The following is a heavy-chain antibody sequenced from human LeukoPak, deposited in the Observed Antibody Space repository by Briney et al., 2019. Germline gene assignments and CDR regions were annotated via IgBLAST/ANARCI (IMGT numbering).Heavy chain of an antibody. Sequence: PGGSLRLSCAASGFSFSSYSMSWVRQGPGKGLEWVATVWPDGGEQRYVDSVRGRFTISRDNAKSLLYLQMHSLSVEDTAVYFCARLFGGVTTFDYWGQGALVTVSS. V-gene: IGHV3-7*01. D-gene: IGHD4-17*01. CDR3: ARLFGGVTTFDY. CDR1: GFSFSSYS. CDR2: VWPDGGEQ. J-gene: IGHJ4*02.